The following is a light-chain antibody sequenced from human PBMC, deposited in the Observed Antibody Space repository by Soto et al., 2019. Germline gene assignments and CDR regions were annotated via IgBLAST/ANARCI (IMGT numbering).Light chain of an antibody. V-gene: IGKV1-33*01. Sequence: DIQMTQSPSSLSASVGDRVTITCQASQNINNYLDWYQQKPGQAPRLLIYDASNWETGIPARFSGSGSGTDFTFTISSLQPEDIATYYCQQYDNRPFTFGGGTKVDIK. CDR3: QQYDNRPFT. J-gene: IGKJ4*01. CDR2: DAS. CDR1: QNINNY.